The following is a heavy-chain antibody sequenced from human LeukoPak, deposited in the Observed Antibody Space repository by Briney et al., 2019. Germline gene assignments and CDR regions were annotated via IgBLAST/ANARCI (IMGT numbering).Heavy chain of an antibody. CDR1: SGSISSSNYY. CDR2: ISTIGST. Sequence: KPSETLSLTCTVSSGSISSSNYYWSWIRQPAGKGLEWIGRISTIGSTNYNPSLNSRVTISIDTSKNQFSLKLSSVTAADTAVYYCARTSDPGGYYYYYYMDVWGKGTTVTISS. CDR3: ARTSDPGGYYYYYYMDV. J-gene: IGHJ6*03. D-gene: IGHD3-16*01. V-gene: IGHV4-61*02.